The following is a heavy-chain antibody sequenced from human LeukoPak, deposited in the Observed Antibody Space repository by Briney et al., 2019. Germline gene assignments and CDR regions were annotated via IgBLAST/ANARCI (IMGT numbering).Heavy chain of an antibody. V-gene: IGHV4-34*01. CDR3: ARDDSTLDY. D-gene: IGHD2-2*01. J-gene: IGHJ4*02. CDR2: INHSGST. CDR1: GGSFSGYY. Sequence: PSETLSLTCAVYGGSFSGYYWSWIRQPPGKGLEWIGEINHSGSTNYNPSLKSRVTISVDTSKNQSSLKLSSVTAADTAVYYCARDDSTLDYWGQGTLVTVSS.